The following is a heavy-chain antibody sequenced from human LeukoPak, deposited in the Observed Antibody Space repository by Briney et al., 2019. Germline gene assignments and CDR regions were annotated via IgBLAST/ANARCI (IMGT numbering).Heavy chain of an antibody. Sequence: ASVKVSCKASGYTFTSYGISWVRQAPGQGLEWMGWISAYNGNTNYAQKLQGRVTMTTDTSTSTAYMELRSLRSDDTAVYYCARDYDYVSGQVNPTYYYGMDVWGQGTTVTVSS. D-gene: IGHD3-16*01. CDR2: ISAYNGNT. CDR3: ARDYDYVSGQVNPTYYYGMDV. J-gene: IGHJ6*02. V-gene: IGHV1-18*01. CDR1: GYTFTSYG.